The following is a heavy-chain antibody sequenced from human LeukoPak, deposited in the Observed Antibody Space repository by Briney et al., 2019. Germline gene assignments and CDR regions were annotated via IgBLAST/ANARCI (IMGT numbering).Heavy chain of an antibody. V-gene: IGHV3-48*01. CDR2: ISSSSSTI. CDR3: AREPNQYYDFWSGYYYYGMDV. J-gene: IGHJ6*02. CDR1: GFTFSSYS. D-gene: IGHD3-3*01. Sequence: GGSLRLSCAASGFTFSSYSMNWVRQAPGKGLEWVSYISSSSSTIYYADSVKGRFTISRDNAKNSLYLQMNSLRAEDTAVHYCAREPNQYYDFWSGYYYYGMDVWGQGTTVTVSS.